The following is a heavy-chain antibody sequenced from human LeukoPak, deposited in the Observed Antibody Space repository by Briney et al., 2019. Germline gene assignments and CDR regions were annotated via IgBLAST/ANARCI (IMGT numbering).Heavy chain of an antibody. CDR2: INHSGST. J-gene: IGHJ4*02. D-gene: IGHD3-3*01. CDR3: ARGVRFLKV. Sequence: SETLSLTCAVYGGSFSGYYWSWIRQPPGKGLEWIGEINHSGSTNYNPSLKSRVTISVDTSKNQFSLKLSPVTAADTAVYYCARGVRFLKVWGQGTLVTVSS. V-gene: IGHV4-34*01. CDR1: GGSFSGYY.